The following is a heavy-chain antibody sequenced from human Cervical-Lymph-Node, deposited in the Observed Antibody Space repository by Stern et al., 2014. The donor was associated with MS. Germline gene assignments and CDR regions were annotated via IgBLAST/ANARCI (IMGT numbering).Heavy chain of an antibody. Sequence: QVQLVQSGSQVRKPGASVKVSCQASGYTFISYDIFWVRQATGQGLEWMGWMNPNNANNGHAQKFQGRVTMTRNISISTAYMELSSLRSDDTAVYYCVRGGFSYGYGLDAWGQGTAVIVSS. V-gene: IGHV1-8*01. J-gene: IGHJ6*02. CDR1: GYTFISYD. D-gene: IGHD5-18*01. CDR2: MNPNNANN. CDR3: VRGGFSYGYGLDA.